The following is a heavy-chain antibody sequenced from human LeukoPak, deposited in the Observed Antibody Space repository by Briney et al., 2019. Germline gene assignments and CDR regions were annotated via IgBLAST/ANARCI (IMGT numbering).Heavy chain of an antibody. CDR1: GYTFTGYY. V-gene: IGHV1-46*01. CDR3: ARRYYYDSSSSTPFYY. J-gene: IGHJ4*02. Sequence: VASVKVSCKASGYTFTGYYMHWVRQAPGQGLEWMGIINPSGGSTSYAQKFQGRVTMTRDTSTSTVYMELSSLRSEDTAVYYCARRYYYDSSSSTPFYYWGQGTLVTVSS. D-gene: IGHD3-22*01. CDR2: INPSGGST.